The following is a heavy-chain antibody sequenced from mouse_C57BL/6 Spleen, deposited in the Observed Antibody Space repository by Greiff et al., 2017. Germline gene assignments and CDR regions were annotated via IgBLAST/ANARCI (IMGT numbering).Heavy chain of an antibody. Sequence: EVKLVESGPELVKPGASVKISCKASGYTFTDYNMDWVKQNHGKSLEWIGDINPNNGGTIYNQKFKGKATLTVDKSSSTAYMELRSLTSEDTAVYYCARGLLRGYFDYWGQGTTLTVSS. CDR3: ARGLLRGYFDY. V-gene: IGHV1-18*01. D-gene: IGHD1-1*01. J-gene: IGHJ2*01. CDR1: GYTFTDYN. CDR2: INPNNGGT.